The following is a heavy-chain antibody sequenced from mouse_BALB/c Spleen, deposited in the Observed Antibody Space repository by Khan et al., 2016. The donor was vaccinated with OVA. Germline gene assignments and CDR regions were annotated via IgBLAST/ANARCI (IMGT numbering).Heavy chain of an antibody. V-gene: IGHV1-80*01. Sequence: QVQLKESGAELVRPGSSVKISCKASGYVFSSYWMNWVKQRPGQGLEWIGQIYPGDGDTNYNGKFKDKATLTADKSSNTAYMQRSSLTSEDSAVYVCARSGYDYVAYWGQGTLVTVSA. CDR3: ARSGYDYVAY. CDR2: IYPGDGDT. J-gene: IGHJ3*01. D-gene: IGHD2-14*01. CDR1: GYVFSSYW.